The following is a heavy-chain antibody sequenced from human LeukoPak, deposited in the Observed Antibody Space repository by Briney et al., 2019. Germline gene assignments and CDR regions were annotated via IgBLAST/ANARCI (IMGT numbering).Heavy chain of an antibody. Sequence: SETLSLTCTVSGGSISSYYWSWLRQPARKGLEWVGRIYTSWSTNYNPSLKSRVTMSVDTSKNQFSLKLSSVTAADTAVYYCARAPPYYYYYMDVWGKGTTVTISS. V-gene: IGHV4-4*07. J-gene: IGHJ6*03. CDR2: IYTSWST. CDR1: GGSISSYY. CDR3: ARAPPYYYYYMDV.